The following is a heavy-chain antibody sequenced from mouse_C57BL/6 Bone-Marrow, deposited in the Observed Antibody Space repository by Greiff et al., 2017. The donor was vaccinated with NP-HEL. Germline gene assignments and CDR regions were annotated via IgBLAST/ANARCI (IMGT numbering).Heavy chain of an antibody. J-gene: IGHJ4*01. Sequence: QVQLQQPGAELVKNGEGGKRGGRVSGYTFTSYWITWVKQRPGQGLEWIGDIYPGSGSTNYNEKFKSKATLTVDTSSSTAYMQLSSLTSEDSAVYYCAREGLVYAMDYWGKGT. D-gene: IGHD2-10*02. CDR2: IYPGSGST. V-gene: IGHV1-55*01. CDR3: AREGLVYAMDY. CDR1: GYTFTSYW.